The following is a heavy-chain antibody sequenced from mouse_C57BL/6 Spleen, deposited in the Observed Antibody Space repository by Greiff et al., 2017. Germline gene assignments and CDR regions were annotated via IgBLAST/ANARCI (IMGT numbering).Heavy chain of an antibody. CDR1: GYTFTDYN. V-gene: IGHV1-22*01. Sequence: EVQLQQSGPELVKPGASVKMSCKASGYTFTDYNMHWVKQSHGKSLEWIGYINPNNGGTSYNQKIKGKATLTVDKSSSTAYMELRSLTSEDAAVYCSARVYYGRSAAAYWGQGTLVTVSA. CDR3: ARVYYGRSAAAY. D-gene: IGHD1-1*01. CDR2: INPNNGGT. J-gene: IGHJ3*01.